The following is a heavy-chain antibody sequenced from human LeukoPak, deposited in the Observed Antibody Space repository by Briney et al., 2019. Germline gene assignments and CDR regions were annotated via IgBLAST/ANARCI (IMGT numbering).Heavy chain of an antibody. J-gene: IGHJ4*02. CDR1: GFTFSSYS. CDR2: ISSSSSYI. Sequence: GGSLRLSCAASGFTFSSYSMNWVRQAPGKGLEWVSSISSSSSYIYYADSVKGRFTISRDNAKNLVYLQMNSLRVEDTAAYFCARRCSSTSCLQYWGQGTLVTVSS. D-gene: IGHD2-2*01. CDR3: ARRCSSTSCLQY. V-gene: IGHV3-21*01.